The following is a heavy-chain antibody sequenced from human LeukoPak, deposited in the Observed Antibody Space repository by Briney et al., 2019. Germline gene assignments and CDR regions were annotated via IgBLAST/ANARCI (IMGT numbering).Heavy chain of an antibody. Sequence: GVSLSLSCAASGFAFSTYSIDWVRQAPGNGREWLSYISSSSSTIYYAASVKGRFTVSRDNAENLVYMQMNSLGAEDTAVYYCARVGRSGYTKDYWGQGTMVTVAS. CDR3: ARVGRSGYTKDY. D-gene: IGHD5-12*01. J-gene: IGHJ4*02. V-gene: IGHV3-48*04. CDR1: GFAFSTYS. CDR2: ISSSSSTI.